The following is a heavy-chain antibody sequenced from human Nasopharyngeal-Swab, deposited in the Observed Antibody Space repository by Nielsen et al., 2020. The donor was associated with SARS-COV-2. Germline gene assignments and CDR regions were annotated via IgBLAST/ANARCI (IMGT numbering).Heavy chain of an antibody. CDR1: GITVSSDY. J-gene: IGHJ6*02. CDR2: INSDGST. CDR3: ARDNRIQLWLRFYGLDV. V-gene: IGHV3-66*01. D-gene: IGHD5-18*01. Sequence: GKSLKISCAASGITVSSDYMTWVRQAPGKGLEWVSLINSDGSTYYSDSVRGRFTISRDSSKNTLYLQMNYLRAEDTALYYCARDNRIQLWLRFYGLDVWGQGTTVTVSS.